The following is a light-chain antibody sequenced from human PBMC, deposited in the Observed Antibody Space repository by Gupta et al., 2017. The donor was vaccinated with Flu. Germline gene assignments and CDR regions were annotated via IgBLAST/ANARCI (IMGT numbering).Light chain of an antibody. CDR1: QSVLHRSSNRNY. CDR2: WAS. J-gene: IGKJ2*01. V-gene: IGKV4-1*01. Sequence: DIGMTQSPDSLAVSLGERATIKCKSSQSVLHRSSNRNYLAWYQQKPGQPPKLLIYWASTRESGVPDRFSGSGSETDFTLTINSLQAEDVAVYYCQQDDSTPHTFGQGTKVEIK. CDR3: QQDDSTPHT.